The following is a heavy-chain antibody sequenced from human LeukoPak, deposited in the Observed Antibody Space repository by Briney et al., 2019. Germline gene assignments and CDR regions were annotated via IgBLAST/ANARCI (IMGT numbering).Heavy chain of an antibody. CDR2: IWYDGRNK. Sequence: PGKSLRLSCAASGFTFSSYGMHWVRQAPGKGLEWVAVIWYDGRNKHYADSVKGRFTISRDNSKNTLFVQMSGLRAEDTAVYYCARGEYYSDTSSYFDYWGQGTLVTVSS. V-gene: IGHV3-33*01. CDR1: GFTFSSYG. J-gene: IGHJ4*02. D-gene: IGHD3-22*01. CDR3: ARGEYYSDTSSYFDY.